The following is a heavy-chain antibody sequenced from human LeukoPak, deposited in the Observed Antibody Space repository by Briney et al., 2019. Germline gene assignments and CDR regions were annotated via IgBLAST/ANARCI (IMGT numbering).Heavy chain of an antibody. D-gene: IGHD1-26*01. Sequence: GGSLRLSCAASGFTFSTYAMSWVRQAPGKGLEWVSAISGGGDSTYYADSVKGRFTISRDNSKNMLYLQMNSLRAEDTAVYCCAKRWGVAGNYYTPYDHWGQGTLVTVSS. CDR1: GFTFSTYA. V-gene: IGHV3-23*01. CDR2: ISGGGDST. CDR3: AKRWGVAGNYYTPYDH. J-gene: IGHJ4*02.